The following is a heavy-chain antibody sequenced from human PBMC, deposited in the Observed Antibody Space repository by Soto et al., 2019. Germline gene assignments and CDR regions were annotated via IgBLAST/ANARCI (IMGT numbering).Heavy chain of an antibody. CDR1: DGSISGGDYY. D-gene: IGHD6-19*01. V-gene: IGHV4-30-4*08. CDR3: ASAALAADYFGH. CDR2: MYYGGNT. J-gene: IGHJ4*02. Sequence: SETLSLTCTVSDGSISGGDYYWSWIRQPPGKGLEWIAYMYYGGNTYYNPSLKSRITISIDTSKNQVSLRVNSVTAADTAVYYCASAALAADYFGHWGQGILVTVSS.